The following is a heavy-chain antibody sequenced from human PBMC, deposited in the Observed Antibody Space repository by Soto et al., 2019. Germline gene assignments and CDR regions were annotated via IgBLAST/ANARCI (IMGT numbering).Heavy chain of an antibody. CDR3: ARTRYCSSTSCYFDH. D-gene: IGHD2-2*01. Sequence: PSGTLFLPCTFSGGSIRNYYWGWVRQPPGKGLEWIGYISYSGSTNYNPSLKSRVTISGDTSKTQFSLRLSSVTAADTAVYYCARTRYCSSTSCYFDHWGQGTLVTVSS. CDR2: ISYSGST. V-gene: IGHV4-59*08. J-gene: IGHJ4*02. CDR1: GGSIRNYY.